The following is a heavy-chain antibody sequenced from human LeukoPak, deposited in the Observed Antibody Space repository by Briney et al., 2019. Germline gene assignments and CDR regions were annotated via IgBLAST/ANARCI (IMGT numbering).Heavy chain of an antibody. CDR1: GGSITSAGYY. D-gene: IGHD3-10*01. CDR2: MYYSGST. CDR3: ARDAEYYYGSGSYSSGIDV. V-gene: IGHV4-31*03. Sequence: SQTLSLTCTVSGGSITSAGYYWSWIRQHPGKGLEWIGYMYYSGSTYYNPSLKSRVTTSADTSKSQFSLRLSSVTAADTAVYYCARDAEYYYGSGSYSSGIDVWGQGTTVTVSS. J-gene: IGHJ6*02.